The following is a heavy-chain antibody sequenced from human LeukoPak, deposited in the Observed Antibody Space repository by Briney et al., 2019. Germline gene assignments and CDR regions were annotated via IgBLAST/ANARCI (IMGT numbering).Heavy chain of an antibody. D-gene: IGHD2-15*01. V-gene: IGHV3-15*01. Sequence: GGSLRLSCAASGFTFSNAWMSWVRQAPGKGLEWVGRIKSKTDGGTTDYAAPVKGRFTISRDDSKNTLYLQMNSLKTEDTAVYYCTTDPEPPPIVVVVAATQGVDYWGQGTLVTVSS. J-gene: IGHJ4*02. CDR3: TTDPEPPPIVVVVAATQGVDY. CDR2: IKSKTDGGTT. CDR1: GFTFSNAW.